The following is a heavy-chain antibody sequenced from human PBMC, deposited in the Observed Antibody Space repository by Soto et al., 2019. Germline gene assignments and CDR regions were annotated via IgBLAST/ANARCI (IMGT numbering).Heavy chain of an antibody. CDR1: GFTFSSYA. J-gene: IGHJ4*02. Sequence: PGRSLRLSCAASGFTFSSYAMSWVRQAPGQGLEWVPSISGSGGSTQYADSVKGRFTISRDNSKNTLLLQMNSLRAEDPAVYYCAIFEYYAPYWGQGTLVIVCS. D-gene: IGHD3-3*01. CDR2: ISGSGGST. V-gene: IGHV3-23*01. CDR3: AIFEYYAPY.